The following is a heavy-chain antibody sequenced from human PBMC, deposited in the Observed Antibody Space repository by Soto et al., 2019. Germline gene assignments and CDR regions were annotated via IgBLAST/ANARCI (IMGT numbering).Heavy chain of an antibody. J-gene: IGHJ4*02. CDR1: GFTFGNNW. V-gene: IGHV3-74*01. CDR3: ATAEVDY. Sequence: GGSLRLSCAASGFTFGNNWMHWVRQAPGKGLEWVSRMNSDGSTTNYADSVKGRFTVSRDNAKNTLYLQMNSLRAEDTAVYYCATAEVDYWGPGTLVTVSS. CDR2: MNSDGSTT.